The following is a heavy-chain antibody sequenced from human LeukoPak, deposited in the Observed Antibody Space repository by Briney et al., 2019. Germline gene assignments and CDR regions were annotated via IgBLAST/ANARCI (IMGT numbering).Heavy chain of an antibody. CDR3: ARVRSGPPYFDY. CDR1: GYTFTSYY. D-gene: IGHD3-3*01. J-gene: IGHJ4*02. Sequence: ASVKVSCKASGYTFTSYYMHWVRQAPGQGLEWMGIINPSGGSTSYAQKFQGRVTITRDTSASTAYMELSSLRSEDTAVYYCARVRSGPPYFDYWGQGTLVTVSS. CDR2: INPSGGST. V-gene: IGHV1-46*01.